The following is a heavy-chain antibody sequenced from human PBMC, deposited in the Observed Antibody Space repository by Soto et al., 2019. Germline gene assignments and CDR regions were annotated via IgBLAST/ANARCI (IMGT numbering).Heavy chain of an antibody. CDR1: GGSISSYY. J-gene: IGHJ5*02. CDR3: ATQSITIFGVVIIGWFDP. V-gene: IGHV4-59*08. CDR2: IYYSGST. Sequence: PSETLSLTCTVSGGSISSYYWSWIRQPPGKGLEWIGCIYYSGSTNYNPSLKSRVTISVDTSKNQFSLKLSSVTAADTAVYYCATQSITIFGVVIIGWFDPWGQGTLVTSPQ. D-gene: IGHD3-3*01.